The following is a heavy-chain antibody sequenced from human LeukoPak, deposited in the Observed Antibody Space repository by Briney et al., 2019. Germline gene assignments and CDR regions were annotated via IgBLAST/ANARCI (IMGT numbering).Heavy chain of an antibody. J-gene: IGHJ4*02. CDR2: IKQDGSEK. V-gene: IGHV3-7*01. Sequence: PGGSLRLSCAASGFTFSSYWMSWVRQAPGKGLEWVANIKQDGSEKYYVDSVKGRFTISRDNAKNSLYLQMNSLRAEDTAVYYCARDSPYYYDSSGYYFDYWGQGTLVTVSS. CDR3: ARDSPYYYDSSGYYFDY. CDR1: GFTFSSYW. D-gene: IGHD3-22*01.